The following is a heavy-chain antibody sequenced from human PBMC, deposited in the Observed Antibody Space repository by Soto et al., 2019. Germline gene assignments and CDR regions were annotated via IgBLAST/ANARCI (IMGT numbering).Heavy chain of an antibody. Sequence: ASVKVSCKASGYTFTSYGISWVRQAPGQGLEWMGWISAYNGNTNYAQKLQGRVTMTTDTSTSTAYMELRSLRSDDTAVYYCARGPPWGYYDFWSGYYRAVGHGMDVWGQGTTVTVSS. D-gene: IGHD3-3*01. J-gene: IGHJ6*02. CDR3: ARGPPWGYYDFWSGYYRAVGHGMDV. CDR2: ISAYNGNT. CDR1: GYTFTSYG. V-gene: IGHV1-18*04.